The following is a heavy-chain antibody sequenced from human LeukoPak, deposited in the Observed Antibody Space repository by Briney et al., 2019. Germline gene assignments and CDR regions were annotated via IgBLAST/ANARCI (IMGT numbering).Heavy chain of an antibody. CDR2: IKSKTDGGTT. D-gene: IGHD6-13*01. J-gene: IGHJ3*02. V-gene: IGHV3-15*01. CDR3: TTVVPRYSSSWYPDAFDI. Sequence: GGSLRLSCAASGFTFSNAWMSWVRQAPGKGLEWVGRIKSKTDGGTTDYAAPVKGRFTISRDDSKNTLYLQMNSLKTEDTAVYYCTTVVPRYSSSWYPDAFDIWGQGTMVTVSS. CDR1: GFTFSNAW.